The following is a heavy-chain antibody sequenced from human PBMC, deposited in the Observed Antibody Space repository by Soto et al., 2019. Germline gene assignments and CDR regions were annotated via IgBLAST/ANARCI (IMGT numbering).Heavy chain of an antibody. J-gene: IGHJ4*02. CDR2: ISSTGKNI. CDR1: GFTFIDYY. V-gene: IGHV3-11*01. CDR3: GGSHGAGSY. D-gene: IGHD4-17*01. Sequence: QVRLVESGGDLVKPGESLRLSCVASGFTFIDYYMNWVRQAPGKGLEWISYISSTGKNIYYSEYVKGRFIVSRDNAKNSLFLQMNSLAADDTAVYYCGGSHGAGSYWGEGTRVTVSS.